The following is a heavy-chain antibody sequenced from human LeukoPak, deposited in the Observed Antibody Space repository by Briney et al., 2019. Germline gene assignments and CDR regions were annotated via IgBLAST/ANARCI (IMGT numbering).Heavy chain of an antibody. Sequence: PGRSLRLSCAASGFTFSRSSMHWVRQAPGKGLEWVSAISGSGGSTYYADSVKGRFTISRDNSKNTLYLQMNSLRAEDTAVYYCAKDLDETYYYDSSGYYFDYWGQGTLVTVSS. CDR2: ISGSGGST. V-gene: IGHV3-23*01. CDR1: GFTFSRSS. CDR3: AKDLDETYYYDSSGYYFDY. J-gene: IGHJ4*02. D-gene: IGHD3-22*01.